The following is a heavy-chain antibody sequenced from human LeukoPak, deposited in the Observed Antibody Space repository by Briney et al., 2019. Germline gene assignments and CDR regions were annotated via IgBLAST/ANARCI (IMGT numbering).Heavy chain of an antibody. CDR3: AGDYNFLTGLNY. J-gene: IGHJ4*02. V-gene: IGHV3-73*01. CDR1: GLTFSGSG. Sequence: GRSLRLSCAAAGLTFSGSGIQWVRQASGKGLEWLGRIGRQGDSDATRYAASLKGKFTISRVDSRNTAYLQMNSLKTEDTAVYYCAGDYNFLTGLNYWGQGTLVTVSS. D-gene: IGHD3-9*01. CDR2: IGRQGDSDAT.